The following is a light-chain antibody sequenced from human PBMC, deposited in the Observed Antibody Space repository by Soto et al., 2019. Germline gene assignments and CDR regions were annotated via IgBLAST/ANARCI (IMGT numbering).Light chain of an antibody. V-gene: IGLV2-18*02. Sequence: QSVLTQPPSVSGSPGQSVTISCTGTSSDVGSYHRVSWYQQSPGTAPKLMIYEVTNRPSGVPDRFSGSKSGNTASLTISGLQAEDEADYYCSSKTSSSPLFGGGTKLTVL. CDR2: EVT. J-gene: IGLJ2*01. CDR3: SSKTSSSPL. CDR1: SSDVGSYHR.